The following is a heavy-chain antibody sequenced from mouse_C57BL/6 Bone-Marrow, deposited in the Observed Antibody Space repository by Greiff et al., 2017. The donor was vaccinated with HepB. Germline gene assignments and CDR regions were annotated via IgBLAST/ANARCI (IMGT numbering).Heavy chain of an antibody. CDR1: GFNIKDDY. CDR3: TTGDYGGGDY. V-gene: IGHV14-4*01. Sequence: VQLKESGAELVRPGASVKLSCTASGFNIKDDYMHWVKQRPEQGLEWIGWIDPENGDTEYASKFQGKATITADTSSNTAYLQLSSLTSEDTAVYYCTTGDYGGGDYWGQGTTLTVSS. CDR2: IDPENGDT. D-gene: IGHD1-2*01. J-gene: IGHJ2*01.